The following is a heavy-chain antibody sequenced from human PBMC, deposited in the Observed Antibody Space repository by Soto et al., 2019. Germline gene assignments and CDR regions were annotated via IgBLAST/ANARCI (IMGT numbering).Heavy chain of an antibody. V-gene: IGHV3-21*04. CDR3: ARGRLSSGWYGFGTIDY. J-gene: IGHJ4*02. Sequence: PGGSLRLSCAASGFTFSSYSMNWVRQAPGKGLEWVSSISSSSSYIYYADSVKGRFTISRDNAKNSLYLQMNSLRAEDTAVYYCARGRLSSGWYGFGTIDYWGQGTLVTVSS. D-gene: IGHD6-19*01. CDR2: ISSSSSYI. CDR1: GFTFSSYS.